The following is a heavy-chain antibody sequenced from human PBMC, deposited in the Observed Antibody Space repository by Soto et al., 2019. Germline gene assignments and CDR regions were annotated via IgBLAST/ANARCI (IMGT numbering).Heavy chain of an antibody. V-gene: IGHV1-18*01. CDR1: GYIFVNYG. Sequence: QVQLVQSGDEVKKPGASVKVSCKASGYIFVNYGIDWVRQAPGQGLEWMGWISPYTGNTHSATKVQGRLTMTTHTSTSTAYMDLGSLTSDDTAVYYCVMVDNYVTPTPHDVWGQGTTVTVSS. J-gene: IGHJ6*02. D-gene: IGHD3-16*01. CDR2: ISPYTGNT. CDR3: VMVDNYVTPTPHDV.